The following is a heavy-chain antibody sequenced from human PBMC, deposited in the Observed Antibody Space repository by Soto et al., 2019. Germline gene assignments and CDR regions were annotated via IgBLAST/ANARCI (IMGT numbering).Heavy chain of an antibody. CDR3: ARDQDSAMIT. Sequence: QVDLVESGGGVVQPGRSLRLSCGASGFTFMNYAMHWVRQAPGKGLEWVTIISSDGNNKYYADSVKGRFTISRDNSKNTLYLQMNSLSVEDTAIYYCARDQDSAMITWGQGTLVTVSS. CDR2: ISSDGNNK. D-gene: IGHD5-18*01. J-gene: IGHJ4*02. V-gene: IGHV3-30-3*01. CDR1: GFTFMNYA.